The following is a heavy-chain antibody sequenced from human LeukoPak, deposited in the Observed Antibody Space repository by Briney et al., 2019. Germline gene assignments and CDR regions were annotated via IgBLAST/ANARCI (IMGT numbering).Heavy chain of an antibody. D-gene: IGHD5-12*01. CDR3: ARDPDIVATISHYGMDV. J-gene: IGHJ6*02. Sequence: SVKVSCKASGGTFSSHAISWVRQAPGQGLEWMGGIIPIFGTANYAQKFQGRVTITADESTSTAYMELSSLRSEDTAVYYCARDPDIVATISHYGMDVWGQGTTVTVSS. V-gene: IGHV1-69*13. CDR1: GGTFSSHA. CDR2: IIPIFGTA.